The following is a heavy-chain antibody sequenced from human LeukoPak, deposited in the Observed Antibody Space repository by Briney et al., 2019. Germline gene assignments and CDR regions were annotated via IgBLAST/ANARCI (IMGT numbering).Heavy chain of an antibody. D-gene: IGHD5-24*01. J-gene: IGHJ4*02. CDR3: TRVGYIDEGIDY. Sequence: GGSLRLSCTAAGFSLSMYWMTWDRQAPGKGLEWVANIKQDGSKKSYVDSVKGRFTISRDNAKNSLYLQMNSLRAEDTAIYYCTRVGYIDEGIDYWGQGTLVTVSS. V-gene: IGHV3-7*04. CDR1: GFSLSMYW. CDR2: IKQDGSKK.